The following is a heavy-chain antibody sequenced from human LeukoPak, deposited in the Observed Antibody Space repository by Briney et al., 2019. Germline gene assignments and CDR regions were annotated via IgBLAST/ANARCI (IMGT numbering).Heavy chain of an antibody. J-gene: IGHJ6*03. CDR1: GGSFSGYY. V-gene: IGHV4-34*01. CDR2: ISHSGST. CDR3: ARNYGDFYYYYMVV. Sequence: PSETLSLTCAVYGGSFSGYYWSWIRQPPGKGLEWIGEISHSGSTNYNPSLESRVTISVHTSKNQFSLKLSSVTAADTAVYYCARNYGDFYYYYMVVGGKGTKVTVSS. D-gene: IGHD4-17*01.